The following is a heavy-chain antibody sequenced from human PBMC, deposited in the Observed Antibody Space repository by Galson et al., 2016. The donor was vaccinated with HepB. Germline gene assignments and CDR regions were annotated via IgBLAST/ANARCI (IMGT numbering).Heavy chain of an antibody. J-gene: IGHJ3*02. CDR1: GFTFSHYA. V-gene: IGHV3-23*01. CDR2: ISGSGAST. D-gene: IGHD3-22*01. CDR3: AKVVDNSGYHYKFAFDI. Sequence: SLRLSCAASGFTFSHYAMTWVRQAPGEGLEWVSGISGSGASTYYSDSVKGRFTISRDNSKNTLYLQMNSLRAEDTAIYYCAKVVDNSGYHYKFAFDIWGQGTVATVSS.